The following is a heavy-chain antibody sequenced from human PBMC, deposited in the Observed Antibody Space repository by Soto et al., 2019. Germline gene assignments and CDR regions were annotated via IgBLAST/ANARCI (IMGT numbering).Heavy chain of an antibody. CDR3: ARNYYDFWSGQPDYYYYMDV. CDR2: ISAYNGNT. CDR1: GYTFTSYG. Sequence: ASVKVSCKASGYTFTSYGISWVRQAPGQGIEWFGWISAYNGNTNYAQKLQGRVTMTTDTSTSTAYMELRSLRSDDTAVYYCARNYYDFWSGQPDYYYYMDVWGKGTTVTVSS. V-gene: IGHV1-18*01. D-gene: IGHD3-3*01. J-gene: IGHJ6*03.